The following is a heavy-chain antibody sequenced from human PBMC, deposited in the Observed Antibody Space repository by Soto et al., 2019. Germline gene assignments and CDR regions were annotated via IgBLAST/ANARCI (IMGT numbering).Heavy chain of an antibody. Sequence: SETLSLTCTVSGGSITSYCWSWIRQPPGMGLEWIGHIYYSGSTNYNPSLKSRVTISVDTSKNQFSLKLSSVTAADTAVYYCARDRAMVYYSYGMDVWGQGTTVTVSS. V-gene: IGHV4-59*12. CDR1: GGSITSYC. CDR2: IYYSGST. D-gene: IGHD5-18*01. J-gene: IGHJ6*02. CDR3: ARDRAMVYYSYGMDV.